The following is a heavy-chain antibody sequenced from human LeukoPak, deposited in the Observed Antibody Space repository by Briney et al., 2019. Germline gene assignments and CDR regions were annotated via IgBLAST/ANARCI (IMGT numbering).Heavy chain of an antibody. D-gene: IGHD6-19*01. J-gene: IGHJ4*02. V-gene: IGHV3-21*01. CDR1: GFTFSSYS. CDR2: ISSSSSYI. Sequence: GRSLRLSCAASGFTFSSYSMNWVRQAPGKGLEWVSSISSSSSYIYYADSVKGRFTISRDDAKNSLYLQMNSLRAEDTAVYYCARRRIAVAGDDYWGQGTLVTVSS. CDR3: ARRRIAVAGDDY.